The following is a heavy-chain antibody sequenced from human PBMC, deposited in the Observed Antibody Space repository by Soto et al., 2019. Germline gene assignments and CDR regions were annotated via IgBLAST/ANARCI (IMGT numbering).Heavy chain of an antibody. CDR3: ASGEGGFYDYTPGY. D-gene: IGHD3-3*01. J-gene: IGHJ1*01. Sequence: GGSLRLSCAVSGFRFRSYGMHWVRQAPGKGLEWVAVISHDGGLKHYTDSVKGRFTISRDNSQITLYREINGLRPEDTAVYFCASGEGGFYDYTPGYWGQGTQVTVFS. CDR1: GFRFRSYG. CDR2: ISHDGGLK. V-gene: IGHV3-30*03.